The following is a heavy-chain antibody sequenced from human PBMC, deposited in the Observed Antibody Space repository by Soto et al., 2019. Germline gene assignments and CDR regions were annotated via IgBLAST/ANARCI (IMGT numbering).Heavy chain of an antibody. CDR1: GGSISSGDYY. CDR3: ASVGNITWFDP. D-gene: IGHD1-20*01. J-gene: IGHJ5*02. V-gene: IGHV4-30-4*01. CDR2: ISYSGST. Sequence: QVQLQESGPGLVKPSQTLSLTCTVSGGSISSGDYYWSWIRQPPGKGLEWIGYISYSGSTYYNPSLQLRMTIPVDTSKNPCPLKLSSVTAAGTAVYYCASVGNITWFDPCGQGTLVTVSS.